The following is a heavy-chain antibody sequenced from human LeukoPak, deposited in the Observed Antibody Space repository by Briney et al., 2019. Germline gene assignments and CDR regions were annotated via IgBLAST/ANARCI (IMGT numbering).Heavy chain of an antibody. CDR3: ARAAGIAAAGGGY. Sequence: ASVKVSCKASGYTFTDYYMHWVRQAPGQGLEWMGWISAYNGNTNYAQKLQGRVTMTTDTSTSTAYMELRSLRSDDTDVYYCARAAGIAAAGGGYWGQGTLVTVSS. D-gene: IGHD6-13*01. CDR2: ISAYNGNT. CDR1: GYTFTDYY. V-gene: IGHV1-18*04. J-gene: IGHJ4*02.